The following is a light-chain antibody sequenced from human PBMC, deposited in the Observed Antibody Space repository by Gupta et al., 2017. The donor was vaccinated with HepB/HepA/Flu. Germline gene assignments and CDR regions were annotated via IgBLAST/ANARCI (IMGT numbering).Light chain of an antibody. CDR3: HQSGSLPFT. V-gene: IGKV6D-21*02. J-gene: IGKJ3*01. CDR2: YSS. CDR1: QRIGNR. Sequence: EIVLTQYPDFQSVPPNEKVTITCRASQRIGNRLHWYQQKPDQSPKLLIKYSSQSISGVPSRFSGSGYGTDFTLTINSLEAEDAAAYYCHQSGSLPFTFGHGTKVDVK.